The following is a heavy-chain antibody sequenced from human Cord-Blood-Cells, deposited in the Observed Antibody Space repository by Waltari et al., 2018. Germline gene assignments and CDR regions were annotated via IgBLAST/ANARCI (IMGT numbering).Heavy chain of an antibody. V-gene: IGHV4-39*01. J-gene: IGHJ4*02. D-gene: IGHD2-2*02. CDR1: GGSISSSSYY. CDR2: IYYSGGP. CDR3: ARQKGFGVVPAAIYNY. Sequence: QLQLQESGPGLVKPSETLSLTCTVSGGSISSSSYYWGWIRQPPGKGLEWSGSIYYSGGPYYNPSLRSRVTISVDTSKNQFSLKLSSVTAADTAVYYCARQKGFGVVPAAIYNYWGQGTLVTVSS.